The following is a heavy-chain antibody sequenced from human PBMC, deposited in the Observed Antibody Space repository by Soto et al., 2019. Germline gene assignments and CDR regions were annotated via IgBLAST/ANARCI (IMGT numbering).Heavy chain of an antibody. CDR3: VKDGSSGWPYFYDMDV. D-gene: IGHD6-19*01. CDR1: GFTFSSYG. CDR2: ISYDGSNK. J-gene: IGHJ6*02. Sequence: GGSLRLSCAASGFTFSSYGMHWVRQAPGKGLEWVAVISYDGSNKYYADSVKGRFTISRDNSKNTLYLQMSSLRAEDTAVYYCVKDGSSGWPYFYDMDVWGQGTTVTV. V-gene: IGHV3-30*18.